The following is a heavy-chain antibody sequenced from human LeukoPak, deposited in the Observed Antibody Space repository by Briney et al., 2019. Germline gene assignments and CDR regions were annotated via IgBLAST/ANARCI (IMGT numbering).Heavy chain of an antibody. CDR2: INPSGGST. CDR1: GYTFTGYY. CDR3: ARDKMKDSSDYYYVGDY. J-gene: IGHJ4*02. Sequence: ASVKVSCKASGYTFTGYYMHWVRQAPGQGLEWMGIINPSGGSTTYAQKFRGRVTMTRDTSTSTVYMELSSLRSEDTAVYYCARDKMKDSSDYYYVGDYWGQGTLVTVSS. D-gene: IGHD3-22*01. V-gene: IGHV1-46*01.